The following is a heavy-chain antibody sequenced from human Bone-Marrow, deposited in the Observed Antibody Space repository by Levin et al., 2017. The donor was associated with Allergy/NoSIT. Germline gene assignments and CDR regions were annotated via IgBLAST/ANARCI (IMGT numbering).Heavy chain of an antibody. CDR2: ISYDGSNK. D-gene: IGHD4-17*01. V-gene: IGHV3-30*18. CDR3: AKDPVYGDYVQSSAAEYFQH. CDR1: GFTFSSYG. Sequence: GGSLRLSCAASGFTFSSYGMHWVRQAPGKGLEWVAVISYDGSNKYYADSVKGRFTISRDNSKNTLYLQMNSLRAEDTAVYYCAKDPVYGDYVQSSAAEYFQHWGQGTLVTVSS. J-gene: IGHJ1*01.